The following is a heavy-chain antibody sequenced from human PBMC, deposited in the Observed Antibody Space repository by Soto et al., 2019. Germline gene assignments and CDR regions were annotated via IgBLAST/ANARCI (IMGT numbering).Heavy chain of an antibody. CDR2: ISSSGGST. V-gene: IGHV3-23*01. CDR1: GFTFSTYA. J-gene: IGHJ6*02. Sequence: EVQLLESGGGLVQPGGSLRLSCAASGFTFSTYAMSWVRQAPGKGLEWVSVISSSGGSTFYADSVKGRFTVSRDNSQKTLYLQVISLRVEDTDVYYCAKDLRTSTNYNYGMDVWGQGTTVTVSS. CDR3: AKDLRTSTNYNYGMDV.